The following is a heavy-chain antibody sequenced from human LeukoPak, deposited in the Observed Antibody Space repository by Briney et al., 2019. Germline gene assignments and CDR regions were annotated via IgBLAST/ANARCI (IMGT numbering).Heavy chain of an antibody. CDR1: GVSISSYY. CDR3: ARDTMIAPTDAFDI. CDR2: IYTSGST. V-gene: IGHV4-4*07. Sequence: PSETLSLTCTVSGVSISSYYWSWIRQPAGKGLEWIGRIYTSGSTNYNPSLKSRVTMSVDTSKNQFSLKLSSVTAADTAVYYCARDTMIAPTDAFDIWGQGTMVTVSS. J-gene: IGHJ3*02. D-gene: IGHD3-22*01.